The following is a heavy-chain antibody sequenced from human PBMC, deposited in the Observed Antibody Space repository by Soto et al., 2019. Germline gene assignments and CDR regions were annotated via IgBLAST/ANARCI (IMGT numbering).Heavy chain of an antibody. J-gene: IGHJ4*02. CDR3: AREPNYFDY. V-gene: IGHV1-18*01. CDR2: ISAYNGNT. Sequence: QVQLVQSAAEVKKPGASVKVSCKSFSSTFNSYGISWVRQAPGQGLEWMDWISAYNGNTKYAQKLQGRVTMTTDTSTGTAYMELRSLGSDDTAVYYCAREPNYFDYWGQGTLVTVSS. CDR1: SSTFNSYG.